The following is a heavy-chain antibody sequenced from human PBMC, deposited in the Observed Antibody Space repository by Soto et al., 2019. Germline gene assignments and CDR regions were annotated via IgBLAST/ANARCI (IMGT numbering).Heavy chain of an antibody. CDR2: IWYDGSNK. D-gene: IGHD2-21*01. CDR3: ARGGNGGDCYDY. J-gene: IGHJ4*02. CDR1: GFTFSSYG. Sequence: QVQLVESGGDVVQPGRSLRLSCAASGFTFSSYGMHWVRQAPGKGLEWVAVIWYDGSNKYYADSVKGRFTISRDNSKNTLYLQMNSLRAEDTAVYYCARGGNGGDCYDYWGQGTLVTVSS. V-gene: IGHV3-33*01.